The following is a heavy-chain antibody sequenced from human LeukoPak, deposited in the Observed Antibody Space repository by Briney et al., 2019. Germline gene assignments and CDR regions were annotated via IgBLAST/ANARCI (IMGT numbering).Heavy chain of an antibody. CDR3: ARQGERDDILTGWGWFDP. V-gene: IGHV4-39*01. D-gene: IGHD3-9*01. CDR2: IYYSGST. CDR1: GASISSSTDY. Sequence: PSETLSLTCTVSGASISSSTDYWGWIRQPPGKGLEWIGSIYYSGSTYYNPSLKSRVTISVDTSKNQFSLNLSSVTAADTAVYYCARQGERDDILTGWGWFDPWGQGTLVTVSS. J-gene: IGHJ5*02.